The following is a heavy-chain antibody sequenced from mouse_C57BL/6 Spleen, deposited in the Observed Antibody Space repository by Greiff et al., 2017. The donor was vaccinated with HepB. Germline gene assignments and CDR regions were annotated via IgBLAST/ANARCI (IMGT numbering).Heavy chain of an antibody. D-gene: IGHD1-1*01. CDR3: SNYGSSIAWFAY. Sequence: VQLQQSGPELVRPGVSVKISCKGSGYTFTDYAMHWVKQSHAKSLEWIGVISTYYGDASYNQKFKDKATMTVDKSSSTAYMELARLTSYESAVYYCSNYGSSIAWFAYWGQWTLVPVSA. J-gene: IGHJ3*01. CDR2: ISTYYGDA. CDR1: GYTFTDYA. V-gene: IGHV1-67*01.